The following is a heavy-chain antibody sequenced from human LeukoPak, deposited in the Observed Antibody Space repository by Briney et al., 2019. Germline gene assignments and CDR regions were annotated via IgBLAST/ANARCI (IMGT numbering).Heavy chain of an antibody. V-gene: IGHV3-30-3*01. CDR3: AKASPYGDYVDY. D-gene: IGHD4-17*01. CDR2: ISYDGSNK. CDR1: GFTFSSYA. J-gene: IGHJ4*02. Sequence: GRSLRLSCAASGFTFSSYAMHWVRQAPGKGLEWVAVISYDGSNKYYADSVKGRFTISRDNAKNSLYLQMNSLRAEDTALYYCAKASPYGDYVDYWGQGTLVTVSS.